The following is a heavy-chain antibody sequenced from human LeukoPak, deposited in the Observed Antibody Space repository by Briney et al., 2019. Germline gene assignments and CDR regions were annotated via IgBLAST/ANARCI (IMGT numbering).Heavy chain of an antibody. CDR1: GFTFISYG. CDR3: AKDHDYYGLESY. D-gene: IGHD3-10*01. J-gene: IGHJ4*02. V-gene: IGHV3-30*02. CDR2: IAYDGSNK. Sequence: GGSLRLSCAASGFTFISYGMHWVRQAPGKGLEWVAFIAYDGSNKYYADSVKGRFTISRHNSKNTLSLQMNSLRAEDTAVYYCAKDHDYYGLESYWGQGTLVTVSS.